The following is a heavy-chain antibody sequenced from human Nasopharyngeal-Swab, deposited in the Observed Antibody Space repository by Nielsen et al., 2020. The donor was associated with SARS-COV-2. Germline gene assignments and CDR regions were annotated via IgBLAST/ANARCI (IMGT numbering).Heavy chain of an antibody. CDR1: GFTFDDYA. CDR2: ISWNSGSI. V-gene: IGHV3-9*01. D-gene: IGHD5-18*01. Sequence: SLKISCAASGFTFDDYAMHWVRQAPGKGLDWVSGISWNSGSIGYADSVKGRFTISRDNAKNSLYLQMNSLRAEDTALYYCAKLPTAMDETYMDVWGKGTTVTVSS. J-gene: IGHJ6*03. CDR3: AKLPTAMDETYMDV.